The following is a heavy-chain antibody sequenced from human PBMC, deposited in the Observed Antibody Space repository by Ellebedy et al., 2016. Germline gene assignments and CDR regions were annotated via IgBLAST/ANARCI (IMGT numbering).Heavy chain of an antibody. D-gene: IGHD6-13*01. CDR2: INHSGST. Sequence: SETLSLTXAVYGGSFSGYYWSWIRQPPGKGLEWIGEINHSGSTNYNPSLKSRVTISVDTSKNQFSLKLSSVTAADTAVYYCARGYQQLARGYYYYYMDVWGKGTTVTVSS. CDR3: ARGYQQLARGYYYYYMDV. CDR1: GGSFSGYY. V-gene: IGHV4-34*01. J-gene: IGHJ6*03.